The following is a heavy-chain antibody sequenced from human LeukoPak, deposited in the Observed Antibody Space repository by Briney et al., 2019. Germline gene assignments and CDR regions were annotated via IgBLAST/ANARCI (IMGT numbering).Heavy chain of an antibody. J-gene: IGHJ4*02. Sequence: ASVKVSCKASGYTFTGYYIDWVRQSPGQGLEWMGWFNPNSGGTDSAQKFQGRVTMTGDTSISTVYMELSSLRSEDTAVYYCARDRDMTTVTPLGYWGQGTLVTVSS. D-gene: IGHD4-17*01. CDR1: GYTFTGYY. V-gene: IGHV1-2*02. CDR3: ARDRDMTTVTPLGY. CDR2: FNPNSGGT.